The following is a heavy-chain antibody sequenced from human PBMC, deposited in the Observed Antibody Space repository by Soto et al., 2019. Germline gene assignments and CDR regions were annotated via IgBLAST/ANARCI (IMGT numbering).Heavy chain of an antibody. Sequence: PGGSLRLSCEASGFNFSSYWMNWVRQAPGKGLEWVANIKQDGSEKYYVDSVKGRFTISRDTAKGSMYLQMNSLRAEDTAVYYCASGITAAGPDSWGQGTLVTVSS. CDR1: GFNFSSYW. CDR2: IKQDGSEK. V-gene: IGHV3-7*01. CDR3: ASGITAAGPDS. J-gene: IGHJ5*01. D-gene: IGHD6-13*01.